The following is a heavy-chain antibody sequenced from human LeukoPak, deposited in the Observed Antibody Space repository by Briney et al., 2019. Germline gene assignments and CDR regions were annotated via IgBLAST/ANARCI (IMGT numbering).Heavy chain of an antibody. CDR1: GYTFTGYY. V-gene: IGHV1-2*02. CDR3: ARGRRVRIAVAHLLQH. J-gene: IGHJ1*01. CDR2: INPNSGGT. D-gene: IGHD6-19*01. Sequence: ASVKVSCKASGYTFTGYYMHWVRQAPGQGLEWMGWINPNSGGTNYAQKFQGRVTMTRDTSTSTAYMELSRLRSDDTAVYYCARGRRVRIAVAHLLQHWGQGTLVTVSS.